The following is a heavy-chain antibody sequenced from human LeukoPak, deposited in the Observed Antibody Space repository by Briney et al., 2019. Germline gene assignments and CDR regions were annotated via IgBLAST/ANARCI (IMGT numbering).Heavy chain of an antibody. CDR2: IKEDGTRK. CDR3: AKSTIFGVVIQAHSSLDF. CDR1: GFTFSSHW. Sequence: GGSLRLSCAASGFTFSSHWMTWVRQAPGKGLEWVANIKEDGTRKNYVDSVKGRFTISRDNSKNTLYLQMSSLRAEDTAVYYCAKSTIFGVVIQAHSSLDFWGQGTLVTVSS. J-gene: IGHJ4*02. V-gene: IGHV3-7*03. D-gene: IGHD3-3*01.